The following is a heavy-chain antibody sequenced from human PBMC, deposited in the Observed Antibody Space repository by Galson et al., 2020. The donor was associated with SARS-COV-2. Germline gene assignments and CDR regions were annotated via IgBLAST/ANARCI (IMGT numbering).Heavy chain of an antibody. D-gene: IGHD6-13*01. J-gene: IGHJ5*02. Sequence: SETLSLTCTVSGGSISSGSYYWSWIRQPAGKGLEWIGRIYTSGSTNYNPSLKSRVTISVDTSKNQFSLKLSSVTAADTAVYYCARDVDLETAAAGQNWFDPWGQGTLVTVSS. CDR1: GGSISSGSYY. CDR3: ARDVDLETAAAGQNWFDP. V-gene: IGHV4-61*02. CDR2: IYTSGST.